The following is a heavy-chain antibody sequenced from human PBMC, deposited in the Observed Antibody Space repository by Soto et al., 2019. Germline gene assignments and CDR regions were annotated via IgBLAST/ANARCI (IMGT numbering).Heavy chain of an antibody. CDR1: GFTFSTYA. CDR2: ISGGGDRT. Sequence: GGSLRLSCAASGFTFSTYAMNWVRQAPGKGLEWVSGISGGGDRTDYADSVRGRFTISRDNSKNTMYLQMNSLRVEDTAIYYCSKDASVVPAATFYYWGQGTVVTVSS. J-gene: IGHJ4*02. CDR3: SKDASVVPAATFYY. V-gene: IGHV3-23*01. D-gene: IGHD2-2*01.